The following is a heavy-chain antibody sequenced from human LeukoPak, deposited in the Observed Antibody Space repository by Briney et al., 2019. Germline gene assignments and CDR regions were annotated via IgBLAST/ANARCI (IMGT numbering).Heavy chain of an antibody. D-gene: IGHD2-2*02. CDR3: AKDCSSTSCYTFAP. J-gene: IGHJ5*02. V-gene: IGHV3-23*01. CDR1: GFTFSSYA. CDR2: ISGSGGST. Sequence: PGGSLRLSCAASGFTFSSYAMSWVRQAPGKGLEWVSSISGSGGSTYYADSVQGRFPISRDNSKPTLYLQMNSLRAEDTAVYYCAKDCSSTSCYTFAPWGQGTLVTVSS.